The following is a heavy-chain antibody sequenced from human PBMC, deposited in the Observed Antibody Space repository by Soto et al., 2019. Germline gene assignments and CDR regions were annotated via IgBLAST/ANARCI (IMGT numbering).Heavy chain of an antibody. CDR2: ISAYNGNT. Sequence: QVQLVQSGAEVKKPGASVKVSCKASGYTFTSYGISWVRQAPGQGLEWMGWISAYNGNTNYAQKLQGRVTMTTDTSTSKAYMELRSLRSDDTAVYYCARDSLGGWLHDWFDPWGQGTLVTVSS. CDR3: ARDSLGGWLHDWFDP. V-gene: IGHV1-18*01. CDR1: GYTFTSYG. D-gene: IGHD3-9*01. J-gene: IGHJ5*02.